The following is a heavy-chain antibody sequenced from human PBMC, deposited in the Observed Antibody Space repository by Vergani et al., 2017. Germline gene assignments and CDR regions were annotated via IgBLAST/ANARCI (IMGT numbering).Heavy chain of an antibody. CDR3: AKQYFVSGNYLFDY. CDR1: EFTFSNYA. CDR2: ISGSGVSA. D-gene: IGHD3-10*01. Sequence: EVQLLESGGGLVQPGGSLRLTCAASEFTFSNYAMNWVRQAPGKGLEWVSGISGSGVSAYYTDSVKGRFTISRDNSKNMLFLQMNNLRTEDTAIYYCAKQYFVSGNYLFDYWGKGTLVTVS. V-gene: IGHV3-23*01. J-gene: IGHJ4*02.